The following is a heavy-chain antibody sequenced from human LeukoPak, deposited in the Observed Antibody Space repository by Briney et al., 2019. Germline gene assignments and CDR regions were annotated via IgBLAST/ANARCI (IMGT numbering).Heavy chain of an antibody. Sequence: GGSLRPSCAASGFTFSVFAMSWVRQAPGKGPEWVSVIGGAETYYTDSVKGRFIISRDNSKNTVSLQMNSLRPEDTAVYYCAKDSWSHNGIYDPFDIWGQGTVVTVSS. D-gene: IGHD2-8*01. J-gene: IGHJ3*02. CDR1: GFTFSVFA. V-gene: IGHV3-23*01. CDR3: AKDSWSHNGIYDPFDI. CDR2: IGGAET.